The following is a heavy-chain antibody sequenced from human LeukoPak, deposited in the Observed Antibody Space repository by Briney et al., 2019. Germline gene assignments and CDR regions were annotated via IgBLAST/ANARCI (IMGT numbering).Heavy chain of an antibody. CDR1: GYTFANYD. CDR2: VTPRTGNT. V-gene: IGHV1-8*01. D-gene: IGHD3-10*01. Sequence: ASVRVSFQASGYTFANYDINWVRQAPGQGLEYMGWVTPRTGNTGCTRNFQGRVTMTRDSSLSTANMEQNSRTSDDTAVYYCARVDGSAHSLFDFWGQGPLVTLSS. CDR3: ARVDGSAHSLFDF. J-gene: IGHJ4*02.